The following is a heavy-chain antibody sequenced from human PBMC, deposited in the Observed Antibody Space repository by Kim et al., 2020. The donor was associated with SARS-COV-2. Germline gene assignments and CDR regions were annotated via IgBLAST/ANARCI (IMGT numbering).Heavy chain of an antibody. Sequence: GGSLRLSCAASGFTFSSYAMSWVRQAPGKGLEWVSAISGSGGSTYYADSVKGRFTISRDNSKNTLYLQMNSLRAEDTAVYYCAKDRPLEPYYDILTGYYRTDYFDYWGQGTLVTVSS. J-gene: IGHJ4*02. CDR2: ISGSGGST. V-gene: IGHV3-23*01. CDR3: AKDRPLEPYYDILTGYYRTDYFDY. CDR1: GFTFSSYA. D-gene: IGHD3-9*01.